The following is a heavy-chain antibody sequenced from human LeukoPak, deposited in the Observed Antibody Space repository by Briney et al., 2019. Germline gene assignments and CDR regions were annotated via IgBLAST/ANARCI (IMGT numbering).Heavy chain of an antibody. CDR1: GYTFTSYG. D-gene: IGHD6-6*01. CDR3: ARPLEYNYGMDV. Sequence: ASVKVSCKASGYTFTSYGISWVRQAPGQGLEWMGWISAYNGNTNYAQKLQGRVTMTRDTSTSTVYMELSSLRSEDTAVYYCARPLEYNYGMDVWGQGTTVTVSS. J-gene: IGHJ6*02. V-gene: IGHV1-18*01. CDR2: ISAYNGNT.